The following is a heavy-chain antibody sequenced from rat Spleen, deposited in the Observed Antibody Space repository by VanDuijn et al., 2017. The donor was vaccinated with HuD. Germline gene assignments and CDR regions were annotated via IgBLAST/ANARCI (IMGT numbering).Heavy chain of an antibody. CDR1: GFTFSDYG. J-gene: IGHJ2*01. CDR2: ITNTGGST. Sequence: EVQLVESGGGLVQPGRSLKLSCAASGFTFSDYGMAWVRQAPTKGLEWVASITNTGGSTYYPDSVKGRFTISRDNAKSTLYLQMNSLRSEDTATYYCTRGGRIEPHYFDYWGQGVMVTVSS. V-gene: IGHV5-29*01. CDR3: TRGGRIEPHYFDY. D-gene: IGHD4-2*01.